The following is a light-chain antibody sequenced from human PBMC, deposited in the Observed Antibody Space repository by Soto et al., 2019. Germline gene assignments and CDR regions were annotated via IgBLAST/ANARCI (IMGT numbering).Light chain of an antibody. J-gene: IGKJ4*01. CDR1: QSVSSNY. CDR3: QQYGGSPRVT. V-gene: IGKV3-20*01. CDR2: SAS. Sequence: ESVLTQSPGTLSLSPGERVTLSCRASQSVSSNYLAWYQQKPGQAPRLLIYSASSRATGIPDRFSGSGSGTDFTLTINRLDPEDFAVYYCQQYGGSPRVTFGGGTKVEIK.